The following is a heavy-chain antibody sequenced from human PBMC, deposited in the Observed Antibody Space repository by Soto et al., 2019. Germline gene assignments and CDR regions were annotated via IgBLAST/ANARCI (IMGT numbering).Heavy chain of an antibody. CDR1: GFTFSSYG. J-gene: IGHJ5*02. CDR2: ISYDGSNK. D-gene: IGHD6-13*01. V-gene: IGHV3-30*18. Sequence: QVQLVESGGGVVQPGRSLRLSCAASGFTFSSYGMHWVRQAPGKGLEWVAVISYDGSNKYYADSVKGRFTISRDNYKNTLYLQMNSLRAEDTAVYYCAKDWGIAAAGTRNGFDPWGQGTLVTVSS. CDR3: AKDWGIAAAGTRNGFDP.